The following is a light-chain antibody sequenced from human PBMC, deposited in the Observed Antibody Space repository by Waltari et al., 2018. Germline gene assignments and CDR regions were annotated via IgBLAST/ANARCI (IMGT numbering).Light chain of an antibody. CDR2: GNS. V-gene: IGLV1-51*02. J-gene: IGLJ7*01. Sequence: QSVLTQPPSVSAAPGQRVTISCYGGSSNIGNNYVSWYRQFPGTAPKLLICGNSGRPSGIPGRFSGSKSGTSATLDSTGLQAGDEADYYCGTWDSSLSGAVFGGGTHLTVL. CDR1: SSNIGNNY. CDR3: GTWDSSLSGAV.